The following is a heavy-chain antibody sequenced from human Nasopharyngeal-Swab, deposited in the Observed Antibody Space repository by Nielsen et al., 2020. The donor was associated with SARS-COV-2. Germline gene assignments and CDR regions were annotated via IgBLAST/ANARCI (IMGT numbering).Heavy chain of an antibody. V-gene: IGHV1-24*01. J-gene: IGHJ2*01. Sequence: ASVKVSCKVSGYTLTELSMHWVRQAPGKGLEWMGGFDPEDGETIYAQKFQGRVTMTEDSSPDTAYMELSSLRSEDTAVYYCATSPAVAGTNWYFDLWGRGTLVTVSS. CDR2: FDPEDGET. CDR3: ATSPAVAGTNWYFDL. D-gene: IGHD6-19*01. CDR1: GYTLTELS.